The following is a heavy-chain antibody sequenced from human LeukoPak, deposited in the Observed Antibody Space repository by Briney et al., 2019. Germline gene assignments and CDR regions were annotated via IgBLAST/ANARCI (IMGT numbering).Heavy chain of an antibody. CDR1: GGSISSSSYY. CDR2: IYYSGST. Sequence: PSETLSLTCTVSGGSISSSSYYWGWIRQPPGKGLEWIGSIYYSGSTYYNPSLKSRVTISVDTSKNQFSLKLSSVTAADTAVYYCARVVPMYSSDWYDDYWGQGTLVTVST. CDR3: ARVVPMYSSDWYDDY. J-gene: IGHJ4*02. V-gene: IGHV4-39*01. D-gene: IGHD6-19*01.